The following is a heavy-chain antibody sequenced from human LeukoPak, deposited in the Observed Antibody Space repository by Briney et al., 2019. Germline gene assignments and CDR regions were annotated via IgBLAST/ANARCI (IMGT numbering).Heavy chain of an antibody. Sequence: SETLFLTCTVSGGSISSSSYYWGWIRQPPGKGLEWIGSIYYSGSTYYNPSLKSRVTISVDTSKNQFSLKLSSVTAADTAVYYCARGNRGYHDYWGQGTLVTASS. D-gene: IGHD3-22*01. J-gene: IGHJ4*02. CDR3: ARGNRGYHDY. CDR1: GGSISSSSYY. V-gene: IGHV4-39*07. CDR2: IYYSGST.